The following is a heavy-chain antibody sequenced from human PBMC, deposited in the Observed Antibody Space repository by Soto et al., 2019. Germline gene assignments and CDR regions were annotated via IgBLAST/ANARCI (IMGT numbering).Heavy chain of an antibody. D-gene: IGHD1-26*01. CDR2: ISGSGGST. CDR1: GFTFSSYA. CDR3: ARYPMYSGSYYGRNYYYGMDV. Sequence: GGSLRLSCAASGFTFSSYAMSWVRQAPGKGLEWVSAISGSGGSTYYADSVKGRFTISRDNAKNSLYLQMNSLRAEDTAVYYCARYPMYSGSYYGRNYYYGMDVWGQGTTVTVSS. J-gene: IGHJ6*02. V-gene: IGHV3-23*01.